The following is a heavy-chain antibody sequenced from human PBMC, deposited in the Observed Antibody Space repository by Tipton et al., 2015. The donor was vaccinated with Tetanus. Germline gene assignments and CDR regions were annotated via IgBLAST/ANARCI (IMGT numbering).Heavy chain of an antibody. Sequence: QLVQSGVEVKKPGASVKGSCKASGYTFSKYGVSWVRQAPGQGIEWMGWIETDNGKANYAQRLQDRVTMTSDASSNTVYMELRSLRSVDPAVYYCARDVTIFGEMTLEYWGQGTLVTVSS. CDR1: GYTFSKYG. V-gene: IGHV1-18*01. J-gene: IGHJ4*02. D-gene: IGHD3-3*01. CDR3: ARDVTIFGEMTLEY. CDR2: IETDNGKA.